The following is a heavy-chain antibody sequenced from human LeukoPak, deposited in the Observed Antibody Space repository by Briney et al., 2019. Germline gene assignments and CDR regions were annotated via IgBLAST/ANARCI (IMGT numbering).Heavy chain of an antibody. CDR1: GGSFSGYY. V-gene: IGHV4-34*01. CDR3: ARCRLSLMVYASYRPFGYYYGMDV. J-gene: IGHJ6*02. Sequence: SETLSLTCAVYGGSFSGYYWSWLRQPPGKGLEWIGEINHSGRTNYNPSLKSRVTISVDTSKNQFSLKLISVTAADTAVYYCARCRLSLMVYASYRPFGYYYGMDVWGQGTTVTVSS. CDR2: INHSGRT. D-gene: IGHD2-8*01.